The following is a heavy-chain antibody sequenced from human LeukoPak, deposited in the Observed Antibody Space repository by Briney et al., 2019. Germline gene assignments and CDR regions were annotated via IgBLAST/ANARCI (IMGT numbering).Heavy chain of an antibody. V-gene: IGHV1-2*04. J-gene: IGHJ3*02. CDR3: ARVGIVVVPAAMGAFDI. CDR2: INPNSGGT. D-gene: IGHD2-2*01. Sequence: ASVKVSCKASGYTFTGYYMHWVRQAPGQGLEWMGWINPNSGGTNYAQKFQGWVTMTRDTSISTAYMELSRLRSDDTAVYYCARVGIVVVPAAMGAFDIWGQGTMVTVSS. CDR1: GYTFTGYY.